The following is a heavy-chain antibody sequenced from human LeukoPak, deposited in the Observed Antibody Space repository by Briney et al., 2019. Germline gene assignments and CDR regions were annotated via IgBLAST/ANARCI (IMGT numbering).Heavy chain of an antibody. CDR1: GFTVSSNY. V-gene: IGHV3-66*01. CDR3: ARDYYDFAKGFDL. D-gene: IGHD3-3*01. J-gene: IGHJ3*01. CDR2: IYSDGST. Sequence: GGSLRLSCAASGFTVSSNYMSWVRQAPGKGLEWVSLIYSDGSTFYADSVKDRFTISRDNSKNTLYLQMNSLRVEDTAVYFCARDYYDFAKGFDLWGQGTIVTVSS.